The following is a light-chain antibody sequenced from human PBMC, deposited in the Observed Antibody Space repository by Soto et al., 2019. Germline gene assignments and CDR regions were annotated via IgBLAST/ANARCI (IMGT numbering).Light chain of an antibody. CDR2: AAS. V-gene: IGKV1-27*01. J-gene: IGKJ4*01. Sequence: DIQMTQFPSSLSASLGDRVTITCRASQGIGVYLAWFQQKPGKVPKLLIYAASALQSGVPSRFSGSGSGTDFTLTISSLQPEDFATYYCQKYNSAPLTFGGGTKVEIK. CDR3: QKYNSAPLT. CDR1: QGIGVY.